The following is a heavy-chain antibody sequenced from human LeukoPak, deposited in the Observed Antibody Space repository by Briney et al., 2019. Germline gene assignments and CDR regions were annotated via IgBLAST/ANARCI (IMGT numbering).Heavy chain of an antibody. CDR1: GGSVSSSTYY. CDR2: MYHGGST. Sequence: PSETLSLTCSVSGGSVSSSTYYWGWIRQPPGKGLEWIGSMYHGGSTYYNPSLKSRVTISVDTSKNQFSLKLSSLTAADSAVYYCARVDTAMEANDYWGQGTLVTVSS. V-gene: IGHV4-39*01. J-gene: IGHJ4*02. CDR3: ARVDTAMEANDY. D-gene: IGHD5-18*01.